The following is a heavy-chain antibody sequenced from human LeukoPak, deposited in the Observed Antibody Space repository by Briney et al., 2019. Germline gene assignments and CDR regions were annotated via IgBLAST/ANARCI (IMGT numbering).Heavy chain of an antibody. V-gene: IGHV3-7*01. D-gene: IGHD3-3*01. CDR3: AKPITVSGATDAFDV. J-gene: IGHJ3*01. CDR1: GFTFSSYW. CDR2: IKQDGNEK. Sequence: GGSLRLSCAASGFTFSSYWMNWVRQAPGKGLESVANIKQDGNEKYYVDSVKGRFTISRDNAKNSLYLQMNSLRVEDMAVYYCAKPITVSGATDAFDVWGQGTMVTVSS.